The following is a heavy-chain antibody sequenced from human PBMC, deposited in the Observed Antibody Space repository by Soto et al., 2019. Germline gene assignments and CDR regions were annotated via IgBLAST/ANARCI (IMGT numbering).Heavy chain of an antibody. J-gene: IGHJ4*02. CDR3: AKDLRTGVAPTYVDY. V-gene: IGHV3-23*01. Sequence: PGGSLRLSCAASGFSFSTYTMSWVRQAPGKGLECVSGISSSGGNTYYSDSVKGRFTISRDNSKDTLFLQMNRLGAEDTALYFCAKDLRTGVAPTYVDYWGQGNLVTVSS. CDR2: ISSSGGNT. D-gene: IGHD3-3*01. CDR1: GFSFSTYT.